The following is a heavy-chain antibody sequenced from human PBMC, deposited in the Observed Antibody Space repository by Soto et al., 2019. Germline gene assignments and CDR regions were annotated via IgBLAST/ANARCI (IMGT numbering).Heavy chain of an antibody. CDR2: ISYDGSNK. J-gene: IGHJ6*02. CDR1: GFTFSSYG. D-gene: IGHD3-9*01. Sequence: GGSLRLSCAASGFTFSSYGMHWVRQAPGKGLEWVAVISYDGSNKYYADSVKGRFTISRDNSKNTLYLRMNSLRAEDTAVYYCAKCLDILTGYYLGGMDVWGQGTTVTVSS. CDR3: AKCLDILTGYYLGGMDV. V-gene: IGHV3-30*18.